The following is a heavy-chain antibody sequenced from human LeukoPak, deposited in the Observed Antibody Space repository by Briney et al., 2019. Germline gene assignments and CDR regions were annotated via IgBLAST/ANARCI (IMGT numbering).Heavy chain of an antibody. J-gene: IGHJ4*02. Sequence: SETLSLTCTVSGGSISSYYWSWIRQPPGKGLEWIGYIYYSGSTNYNPSLKSRVTISVDTSKNQFSLNLSPVTAADTAVYYCARLGGYEVYWGQGTLVTVSS. V-gene: IGHV4-59*08. CDR1: GGSISSYY. CDR2: IYYSGST. D-gene: IGHD5-12*01. CDR3: ARLGGYEVY.